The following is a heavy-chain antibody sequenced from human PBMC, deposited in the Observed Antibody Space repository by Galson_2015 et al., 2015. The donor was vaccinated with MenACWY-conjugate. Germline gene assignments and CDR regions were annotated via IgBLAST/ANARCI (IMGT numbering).Heavy chain of an antibody. Sequence: SLRLSCAAAGFTFSSYAMNWVRQAPGKGLEWVSTISGSGGSTYYADSVKGRFTISKDNSKNTLYLQMNSLRAEDTAVYYCAKGDIVLMVYAIKWGQGTLVTVSS. CDR1: GFTFSSYA. CDR2: ISGSGGST. D-gene: IGHD2-8*01. V-gene: IGHV3-23*01. J-gene: IGHJ4*02. CDR3: AKGDIVLMVYAIK.